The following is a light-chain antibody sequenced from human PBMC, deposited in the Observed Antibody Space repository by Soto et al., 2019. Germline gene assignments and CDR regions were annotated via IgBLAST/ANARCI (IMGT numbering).Light chain of an antibody. J-gene: IGLJ2*01. CDR3: SSYTFSSTLVV. CDR1: SSDVGGYNY. V-gene: IGLV2-14*03. Sequence: QSALTQPASVSGSPGQSITISCTGTSSDVGGYNYVSWYQQHPGKAPKLMIYDVSNRPSGVSNRFSGSKSGNTASLTISGLQTEDEADYYCSSYTFSSTLVVFGGGTKLTV. CDR2: DVS.